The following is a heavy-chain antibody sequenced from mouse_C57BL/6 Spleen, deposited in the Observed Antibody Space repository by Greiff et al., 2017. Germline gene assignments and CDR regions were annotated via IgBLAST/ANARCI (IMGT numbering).Heavy chain of an antibody. V-gene: IGHV3-6*01. Sequence: VQLKESGPGLVKPSQSLSLTCSVTGYSITSGYYWNWIRQFPGNKLEWMGYISYDGSNNYNPSLKNRISITRDTSKNQFFLKLNSVTTEDTATYYCARAGHWYFDVWGTGTTVTVSS. CDR3: ARAGHWYFDV. J-gene: IGHJ1*03. CDR1: GYSITSGYY. CDR2: ISYDGSN.